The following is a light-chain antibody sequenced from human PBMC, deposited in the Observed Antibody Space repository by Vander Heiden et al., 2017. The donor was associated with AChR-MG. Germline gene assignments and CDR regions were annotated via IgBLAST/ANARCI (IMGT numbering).Light chain of an antibody. CDR1: QSVSSY. V-gene: IGKV3-11*01. J-gene: IGKJ5*01. Sequence: VLTPSPATLSLSPGERATLSCRASQSVSSYLAWYQQKPGQAPRLLIYDASNRATGIPARFSGSGSGTDFTLTISSLEPEDFAVYYCQQRSNWPITFGQGTRLEIK. CDR3: QQRSNWPIT. CDR2: DAS.